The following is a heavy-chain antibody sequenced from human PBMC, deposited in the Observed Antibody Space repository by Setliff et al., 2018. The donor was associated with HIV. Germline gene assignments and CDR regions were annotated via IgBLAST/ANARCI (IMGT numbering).Heavy chain of an antibody. CDR1: GFTFNDYY. CDR3: TRNNGDYARMDV. V-gene: IGHV3-11*01. Sequence: GESLKISCAASGFTFNDYYMSWIRQAPGKGLEWLSYITSSGSRVYYADSVEGRFTTSRDNARNTLYLQTNSLRDEDTAVYYCTRNNGDYARMDVWGKGTTVTVSS. D-gene: IGHD4-17*01. J-gene: IGHJ6*04. CDR2: ITSSGSRV.